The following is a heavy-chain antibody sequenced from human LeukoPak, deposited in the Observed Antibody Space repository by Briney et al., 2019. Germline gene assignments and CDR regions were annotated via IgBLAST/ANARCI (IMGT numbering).Heavy chain of an antibody. J-gene: IGHJ4*02. D-gene: IGHD4-17*01. V-gene: IGHV1-69-2*01. CDR2: VDPEDGET. Sequence: GASVKVSCKASGYTFTDYYMHWVQQAPGKGLEWMGRVDPEDGETIYAEKFQGRVTITADTSTDTAYMELSSLRSEDTAVYYCATVHDYGDYGPSFFDYWGQGTLVTVSS. CDR3: ATVHDYGDYGPSFFDY. CDR1: GYTFTDYY.